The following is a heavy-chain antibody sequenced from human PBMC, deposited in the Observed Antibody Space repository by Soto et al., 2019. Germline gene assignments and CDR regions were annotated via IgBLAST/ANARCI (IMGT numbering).Heavy chain of an antibody. J-gene: IGHJ4*02. D-gene: IGHD3-9*01. CDR1: GYSFNTYW. Sequence: PGESLKISCKASGYSFNTYWIGWVRQLPGKGLEWMGIIYPDDSDTRYSPSFQGQVTISADKSFTTVYLQWNSLKASDTAFFYCARPGYYKRSGFFIFDLWGKGTLVTVSS. CDR2: IYPDDSDT. V-gene: IGHV5-51*01. CDR3: ARPGYYKRSGFFIFDL.